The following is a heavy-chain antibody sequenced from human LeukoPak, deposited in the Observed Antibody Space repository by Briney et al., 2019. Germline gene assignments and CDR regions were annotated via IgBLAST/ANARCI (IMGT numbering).Heavy chain of an antibody. CDR2: ISAYNGNT. CDR3: ARDHAIGGETYYDILTGYSDFDY. Sequence: GASVKVSCKASGYTFTSYGISWVRQAPGQGLEWMGWISAYNGNTNYAQKLQGRVTMTTDTSTSTAYMELRSLRSDDTAVYYCARDHAIGGETYYDILTGYSDFDYWGQGTLVTVSS. D-gene: IGHD3-9*01. J-gene: IGHJ4*02. V-gene: IGHV1-18*01. CDR1: GYTFTSYG.